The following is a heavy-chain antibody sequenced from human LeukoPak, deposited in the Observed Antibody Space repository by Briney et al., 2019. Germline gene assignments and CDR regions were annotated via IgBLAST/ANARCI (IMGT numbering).Heavy chain of an antibody. V-gene: IGHV3-30*04. CDR1: GFTFSSYA. D-gene: IGHD3-16*01. Sequence: GGSLRLSCAASGFTFSSYAMHWVRQAPGRGLEWVAVISYDGSNKYYADSVKGRFTISRDNSKNTLYLQMNSLRAEDTAVYYCARGGYFDYWGQGTLVTVSS. CDR3: ARGGYFDY. CDR2: ISYDGSNK. J-gene: IGHJ4*02.